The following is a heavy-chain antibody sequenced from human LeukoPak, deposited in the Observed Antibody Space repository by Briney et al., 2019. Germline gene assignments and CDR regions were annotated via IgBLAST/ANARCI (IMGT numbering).Heavy chain of an antibody. CDR2: ISYSGTT. Sequence: SETLSLTCTVSSASISSSPYYWGWIRQSPGKGLEWIGAISYSGTTYYNPSLKSRVTVSVDTSKNHFSLKLSSVTAADTAVYYCARRPRGDAFDIWGQGTMVTVSS. J-gene: IGHJ3*02. CDR3: ARRPRGDAFDI. CDR1: SASISSSPYY. V-gene: IGHV4-39*02.